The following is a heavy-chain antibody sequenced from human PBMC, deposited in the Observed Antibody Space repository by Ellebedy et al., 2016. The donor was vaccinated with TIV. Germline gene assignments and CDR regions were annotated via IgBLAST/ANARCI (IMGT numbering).Heavy chain of an antibody. J-gene: IGHJ4*02. CDR1: GYPFTGYY. D-gene: IGHD3-10*01. V-gene: IGHV1-2*02. CDR3: ARDLRGEGDY. CDR2: INPKSGGT. Sequence: ASVKVSCKASGYPFTGYYLHWVRQAPGQGLEWMGWINPKSGGTNYAQKFQGRVTITRDTSIDTAYLELSSLRSDDTAVYYCARDLRGEGDYWGQGTLVTVSS.